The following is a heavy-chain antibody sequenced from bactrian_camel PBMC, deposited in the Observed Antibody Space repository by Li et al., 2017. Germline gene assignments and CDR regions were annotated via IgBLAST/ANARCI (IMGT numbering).Heavy chain of an antibody. CDR3: ALFECGTWDPVGH. CDR2: INSGGSI. V-gene: IGHV3S53*01. CDR1: ESTYC. D-gene: IGHD1*01. Sequence: VQLVESGGGSVQAGGSLRLSCAASESTYCMGWFRWAPGKQRERVATINSGGSIGYADSVEGRFTISKDNAKNTLYLQMNSLKPEDAAMYYCALFECGTWDPVGHWGQGTQVTVS. J-gene: IGHJ4*01.